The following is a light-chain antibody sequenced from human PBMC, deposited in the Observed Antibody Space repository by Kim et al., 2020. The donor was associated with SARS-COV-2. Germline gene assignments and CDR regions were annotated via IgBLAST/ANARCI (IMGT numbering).Light chain of an antibody. V-gene: IGKV3-15*01. Sequence: EIVMTQSPVTLSVSPGERATLSCRASQSVSINLAWYQQKPGQAPRLLIYGASTRATGIPARFSGSGSGTEFTLTISSLQSEDFAIYFCQQYNIWPTITFGQGTRMEIK. CDR3: QQYNIWPTIT. J-gene: IGKJ5*01. CDR2: GAS. CDR1: QSVSIN.